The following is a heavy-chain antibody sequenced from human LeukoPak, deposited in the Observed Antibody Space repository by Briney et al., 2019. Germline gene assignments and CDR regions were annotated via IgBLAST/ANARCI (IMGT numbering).Heavy chain of an antibody. V-gene: IGHV3-64*01. CDR2: ISSNGGST. CDR1: GFTFSSCA. J-gene: IGHJ4*02. Sequence: GGSLRLSCAASGFTFSSCAMHWVRQAPGKGLEYVSVISSNGGSTYYANSVKGRFTISRDNSKNTLNLQMGSLRADDMAVYYCARESQTGVDYWGQGTLVTVSS. CDR3: ARESQTGVDY. D-gene: IGHD7-27*01.